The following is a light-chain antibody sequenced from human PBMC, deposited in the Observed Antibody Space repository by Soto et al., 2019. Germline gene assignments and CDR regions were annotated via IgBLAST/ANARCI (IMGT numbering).Light chain of an antibody. CDR2: EVT. CDR1: SSDVGGYNY. Sequence: SVLTQPPSASGSPGQPVTISCTGTSSDVGGYNYVSWYQQYPGRAPKLMIYEVTKRPSGVPDRFSGSKSGNTASLTVSGLQAEDEADYYCSSYAASNNFYFVFGGGTKVTVL. CDR3: SSYAASNNFYFV. J-gene: IGLJ3*02. V-gene: IGLV2-8*01.